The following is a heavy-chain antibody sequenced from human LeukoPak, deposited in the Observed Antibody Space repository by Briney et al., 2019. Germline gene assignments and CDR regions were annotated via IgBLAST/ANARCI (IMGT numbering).Heavy chain of an antibody. CDR2: ISSSSSTI. CDR1: GFTFSSYS. V-gene: IGHV3-48*04. J-gene: IGHJ4*02. CDR3: ARDRGRGYSGYDKDY. Sequence: GGSLRLSCVASGFTFSSYSMNWVRQAPGKGLEWVSYISSSSSTIYYADSVKGRFTISRDNAKNSLYLQMNSLRAEDTAVYYCARDRGRGYSGYDKDYWGQGTLVTVSS. D-gene: IGHD5-12*01.